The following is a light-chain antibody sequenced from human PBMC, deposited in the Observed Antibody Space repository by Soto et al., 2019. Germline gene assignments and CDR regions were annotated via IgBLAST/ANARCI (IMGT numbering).Light chain of an antibody. V-gene: IGLV2-14*03. CDR3: SSYTTSNTRQIV. J-gene: IGLJ1*01. Sequence: QSALTQPASVSGFPGQSSNISCTGTSSDVGGYNYVSWYQHHPGKAPKLIIYDVSNRPSGVSNPFSGSKSGNTASLTISGLQPEDEADYYCSSYTTSNTRQIVFGTGTKVTVL. CDR1: SSDVGGYNY. CDR2: DVS.